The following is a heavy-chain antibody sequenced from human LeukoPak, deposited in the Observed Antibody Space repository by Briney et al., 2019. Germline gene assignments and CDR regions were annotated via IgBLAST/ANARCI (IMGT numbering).Heavy chain of an antibody. CDR3: AKDRIAAARSGGPFDY. D-gene: IGHD6-13*01. Sequence: GGSLRLSWAASGFTFSSYAISWVRQAPGKGLEWVSAIRGSGGSTYYADSVKGRFTISRDNSKNTLYLQMNSLRAEDTAVYYCAKDRIAAARSGGPFDYWGQGTLVTVSS. V-gene: IGHV3-23*01. J-gene: IGHJ4*02. CDR2: IRGSGGST. CDR1: GFTFSSYA.